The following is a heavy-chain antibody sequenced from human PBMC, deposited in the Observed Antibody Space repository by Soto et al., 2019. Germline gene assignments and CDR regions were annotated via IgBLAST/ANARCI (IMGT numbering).Heavy chain of an antibody. CDR2: ITHSGGRT. V-gene: IGHV3-23*01. CDR3: ATDPLLPMTAIEMAFDY. D-gene: IGHD2-21*02. CDR1: GFTFSINA. J-gene: IGHJ4*02. Sequence: RLSCAVSGFTFSINAMSWVRHAPGKGMEWVSTITHSGGRTYYADSVKSRFTISRDNSKNTLYLQMNSLRATDTAAHYCATDPLLPMTAIEMAFDYWGQGTLVTVSS.